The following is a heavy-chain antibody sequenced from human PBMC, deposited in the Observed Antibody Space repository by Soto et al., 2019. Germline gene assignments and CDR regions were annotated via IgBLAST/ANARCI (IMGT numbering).Heavy chain of an antibody. J-gene: IGHJ6*02. Sequence: SETLSLTCTVSGGTMISYYWSWIRQPPGKGLEWIGYIYYSGSTNYNPSLKSRVTISVDTSKNQFSLKLSSVTAADTAVYYCARDLYDILTGYYSPGYYGMDVWGQGTTVTVSS. CDR1: GGTMISYY. CDR2: IYYSGST. CDR3: ARDLYDILTGYYSPGYYGMDV. D-gene: IGHD3-9*01. V-gene: IGHV4-59*01.